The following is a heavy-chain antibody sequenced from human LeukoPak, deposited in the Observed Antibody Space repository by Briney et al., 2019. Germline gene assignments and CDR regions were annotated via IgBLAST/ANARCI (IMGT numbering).Heavy chain of an antibody. V-gene: IGHV3-23*01. Sequence: QTGGSLRLSCAASGFTFSNHAMSWVRHAPGKGLEWVSSISGGGDRINYADSVKGRFTISRDNSRSTLYLQMNNLGAEDTAVYYCAKTPLLAGTIYFDYWGQGTLVTVSS. CDR1: GFTFSNHA. CDR2: ISGGGDRI. CDR3: AKTPLLAGTIYFDY. D-gene: IGHD6-19*01. J-gene: IGHJ4*02.